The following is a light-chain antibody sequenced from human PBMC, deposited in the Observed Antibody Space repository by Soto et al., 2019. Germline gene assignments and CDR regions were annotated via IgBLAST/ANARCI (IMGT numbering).Light chain of an antibody. CDR3: SSYTSSSTLVV. Sequence: QSVLTQPASVSGSPGQSITISCTGTSSDVGGYNYVSWYQQHPGKAPKLMIYDVSNRPSVVSNRFSGSKSGNTASLTISGLQAEDEADYYCSSYTSSSTLVVFGGGTKLTV. J-gene: IGLJ2*01. CDR2: DVS. V-gene: IGLV2-14*01. CDR1: SSDVGGYNY.